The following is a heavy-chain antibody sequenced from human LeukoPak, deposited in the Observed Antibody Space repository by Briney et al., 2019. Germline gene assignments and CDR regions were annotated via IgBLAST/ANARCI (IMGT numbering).Heavy chain of an antibody. V-gene: IGHV1-2*02. CDR3: ARGVVAATFYYYMDV. D-gene: IGHD2-15*01. Sequence: ASVKVSCKASGYTFTNYYMHWVRQAPRQGLEWMGWINPTSGATNYAQKFQGRVTMTRDTSISTAYMELNSLRSDDTAVYYCARGVVAATFYYYMDVWGKGTTVTVSS. CDR1: GYTFTNYY. J-gene: IGHJ6*03. CDR2: INPTSGAT.